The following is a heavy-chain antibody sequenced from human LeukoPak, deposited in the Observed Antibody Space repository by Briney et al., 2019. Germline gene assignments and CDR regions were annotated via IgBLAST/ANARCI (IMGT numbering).Heavy chain of an antibody. Sequence: GGSLRLSCAASGFTFSNYALMWVRQAPGKGLEWVSAIRGSGYGTFYADSVEGRFTISRDNSKNMLYLQMNSLRAEVTALYYCARDPNGDYIGAFDMRGQGTKVTVSS. V-gene: IGHV3-23*01. J-gene: IGHJ3*02. D-gene: IGHD4-17*01. CDR2: IRGSGYGT. CDR3: ARDPNGDYIGAFDM. CDR1: GFTFSNYA.